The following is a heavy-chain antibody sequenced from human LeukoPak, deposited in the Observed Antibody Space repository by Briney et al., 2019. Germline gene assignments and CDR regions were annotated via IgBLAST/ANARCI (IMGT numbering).Heavy chain of an antibody. Sequence: AGGSLRLSCAASGFTFSSYEMNWVRQAPGKGLEWVSIISGNGDSTYYTDSVKGRFIISRDNSKNTLYLQMNSLRAEDTAVYYCAKLETTGAFDIWGQGTMVTVSS. CDR2: ISGNGDST. V-gene: IGHV3-23*01. J-gene: IGHJ3*02. CDR1: GFTFSSYE. CDR3: AKLETTGAFDI. D-gene: IGHD1-14*01.